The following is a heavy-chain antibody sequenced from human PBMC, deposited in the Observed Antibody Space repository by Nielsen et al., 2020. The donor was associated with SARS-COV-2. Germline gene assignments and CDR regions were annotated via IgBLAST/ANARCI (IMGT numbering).Heavy chain of an antibody. CDR3: ARGKLTATVFNYYYGMDV. Sequence: ASVKVSCKASGYTFTSYDINWVRQATGQGLEWMGWMNPNSGNTGYAQKFQGRVTMTRNTSISTAYMELSSLRSEDTAVYYCARGKLTATVFNYYYGMDVWGQGTTVTVS. D-gene: IGHD5-18*01. V-gene: IGHV1-8*01. CDR1: GYTFTSYD. CDR2: MNPNSGNT. J-gene: IGHJ6*02.